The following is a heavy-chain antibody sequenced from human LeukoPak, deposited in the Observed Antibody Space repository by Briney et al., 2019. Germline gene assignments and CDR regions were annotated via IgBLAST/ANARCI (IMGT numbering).Heavy chain of an antibody. CDR1: GFTFSSYA. CDR3: EGRYCSSTSCSTN. V-gene: IGHV3-30*04. J-gene: IGHJ4*02. D-gene: IGHD2-2*02. Sequence: GGSLRLSCAASGFTFSSYAMHWVRQAPGKGLEWVAVISYDGSNKYYADSVKGRFTISRDNAKNTLYLQMNSLRAEDTAMYYCEGRYCSSTSCSTNWGQGTLVTVSS. CDR2: ISYDGSNK.